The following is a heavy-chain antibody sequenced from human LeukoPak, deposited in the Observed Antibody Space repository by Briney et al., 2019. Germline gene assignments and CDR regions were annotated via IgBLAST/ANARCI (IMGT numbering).Heavy chain of an antibody. J-gene: IGHJ4*02. D-gene: IGHD3-3*01. CDR2: IYTSGIT. V-gene: IGHV4-61*02. CDR1: GDSINSGSYY. CDR3: ASEGVVRYLFDY. Sequence: SQTLSLTCTVSGDSINSGSYYWSWIRQPAGKRLEWIGRIYTSGITNYNPSLKSRVTISVDTSKNQFSLKLSSVTAADTAFYYCASEGVVRYLFDYWGQGTLVTVSS.